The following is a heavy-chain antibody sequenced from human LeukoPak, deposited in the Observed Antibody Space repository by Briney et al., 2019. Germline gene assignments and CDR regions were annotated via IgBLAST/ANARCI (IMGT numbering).Heavy chain of an antibody. CDR3: ARGGVGTLLFDY. CDR2: INHSGST. V-gene: IGHV4-34*01. D-gene: IGHD2-21*02. Sequence: SETLSLTCAVYGGSFSGYYWSLIRQPPGKGLEWIGEINHSGSTNYNPSLKSRVTISVDTSKNQFSLKLSSVTAADTAVYYCARGGVGTLLFDYWGQGTLVTVSS. CDR1: GGSFSGYY. J-gene: IGHJ4*02.